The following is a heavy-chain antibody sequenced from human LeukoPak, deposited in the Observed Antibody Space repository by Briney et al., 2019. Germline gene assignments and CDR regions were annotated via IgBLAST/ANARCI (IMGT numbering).Heavy chain of an antibody. CDR3: ARYTSIWDFDY. D-gene: IGHD6-13*01. CDR1: GFTFSSYW. CDR2: ISGSGSTI. V-gene: IGHV3-48*04. J-gene: IGHJ4*02. Sequence: GGSLRLSCAASGFTFSSYWMHWVRQAPGKGLQWVSYISGSGSTIFYTDSVEGRFTISRDNAQNSLYLQMNSLRAEDTAVYYCARYTSIWDFDYWGQGTLVTVSS.